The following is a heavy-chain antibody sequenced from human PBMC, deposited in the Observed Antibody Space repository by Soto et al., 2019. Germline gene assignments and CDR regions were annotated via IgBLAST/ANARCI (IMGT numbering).Heavy chain of an antibody. Sequence: GGSLRLSCAASGFTFSSYSMNWVRQAPGKGLEWVSSIGSSSNYIYYAGSVKGRFTISRDNAKNSLYLQMNSLRAEDTAVYCCARKGYGDYGGMDVWGQGTTVTVSS. J-gene: IGHJ6*02. CDR2: IGSSSNYI. D-gene: IGHD4-17*01. CDR1: GFTFSSYS. V-gene: IGHV3-21*01. CDR3: ARKGYGDYGGMDV.